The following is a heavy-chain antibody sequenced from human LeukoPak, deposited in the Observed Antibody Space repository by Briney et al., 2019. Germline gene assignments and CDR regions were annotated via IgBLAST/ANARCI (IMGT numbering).Heavy chain of an antibody. CDR2: ISPGGGTT. Sequence: GGSLRLSCAVSGFAFGSEAMSWVRQSPARGLEWVASISPGGGTTYYADYVKGRFTISRDNSKNSLFVQMNSLRAEDTAVYYCASTGGIRDYWGQGTLVTVSS. V-gene: IGHV3-23*01. D-gene: IGHD2-8*02. CDR3: ASTGGIRDY. CDR1: GFAFGSEA. J-gene: IGHJ4*02.